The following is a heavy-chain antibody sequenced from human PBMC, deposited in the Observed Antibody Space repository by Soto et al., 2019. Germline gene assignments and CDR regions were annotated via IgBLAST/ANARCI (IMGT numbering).Heavy chain of an antibody. D-gene: IGHD3-10*01. J-gene: IGHJ5*02. CDR2: IYHSGST. CDR1: CGSISSGGYS. Sequence: QLQLQESGSGLVKPSQTLSLTCAVSCGSISSGGYSWSWIRQPPGKGLEWIGYIYHSGSTYYNPSLKSRVTIAVDRSKNQFSVKLSYVTAADTAVYYCARGRGGSGRGGWFDPWGQGTLVTVSS. V-gene: IGHV4-30-2*01. CDR3: ARGRGGSGRGGWFDP.